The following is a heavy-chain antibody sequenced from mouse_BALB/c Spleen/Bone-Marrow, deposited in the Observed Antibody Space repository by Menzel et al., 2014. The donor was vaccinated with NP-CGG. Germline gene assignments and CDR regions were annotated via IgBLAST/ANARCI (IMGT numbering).Heavy chain of an antibody. D-gene: IGHD1-1*01. CDR1: GFSLTSYG. CDR2: IWSGGST. Sequence: VQLQESGPGLVQPSQSLSITCTVSGFSLTSYGVHWVRQSPEKGLEWLGVIWSGGSTDYNAAFISRLSISKDNSKSXVFFKMNSLQANDTAIYYCARNYYGSSYWYFDVWGAGTTVTVSS. V-gene: IGHV2-2*02. J-gene: IGHJ1*01. CDR3: ARNYYGSSYWYFDV.